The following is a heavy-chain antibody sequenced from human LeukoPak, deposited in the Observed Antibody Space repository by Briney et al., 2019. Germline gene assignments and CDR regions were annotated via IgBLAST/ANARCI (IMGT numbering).Heavy chain of an antibody. CDR1: GFTFSSYS. Sequence: PGGSLRLSCAASGFTFSSYSMNWVRKAPGKGLEWVSSISSSTSYIYYADSVKGRFTISRDNAKNSLYLQMNSLRAEDTAVYYCARDRRPGIAVAGGYYYYYGMDVWGQGTTVTVSS. CDR2: ISSSTSYI. CDR3: ARDRRPGIAVAGGYYYYYGMDV. V-gene: IGHV3-21*01. J-gene: IGHJ6*02. D-gene: IGHD6-19*01.